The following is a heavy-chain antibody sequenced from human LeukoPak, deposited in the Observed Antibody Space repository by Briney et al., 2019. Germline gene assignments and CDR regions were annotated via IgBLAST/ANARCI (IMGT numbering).Heavy chain of an antibody. CDR3: AKGESFAFAM. Sequence: GGSLRLSCAASGFTFSGYDMQWVRQAPGKGLEWVSGISRSGPTYYRDSVKGRFTISRDNSKDTLYLQMDSLRAEDTATYYCAKGESFAFAMWGQGTMVTVSS. J-gene: IGHJ3*02. CDR2: ISRSGPT. V-gene: IGHV3-23*01. CDR1: GFTFSGYD.